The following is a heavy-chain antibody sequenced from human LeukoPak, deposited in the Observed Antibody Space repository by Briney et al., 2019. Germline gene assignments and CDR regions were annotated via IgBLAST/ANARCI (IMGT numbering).Heavy chain of an antibody. D-gene: IGHD6-19*01. V-gene: IGHV3-23*01. J-gene: IGHJ3*02. CDR1: GFTFSSNG. CDR3: AKIQGWFNDAFHI. CDR2: ISATTGGT. Sequence: GGTLRLSCAASGFTFSSNGMSWVRQAPGKGLEWVSGISATTGGTYYADSVKGRFTISRDISKSTLYLQMNSLRADDTAAYYCAKIQGWFNDAFHIGGQGTMVTVSS.